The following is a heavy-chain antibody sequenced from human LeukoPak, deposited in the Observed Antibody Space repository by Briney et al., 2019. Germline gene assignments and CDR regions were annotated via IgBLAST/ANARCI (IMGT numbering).Heavy chain of an antibody. CDR1: RFTVITNY. J-gene: IGHJ4*02. Sequence: HPGGSLRLSCAASRFTVITNYMSWVRQAPGKGLEWVSVIYSDGSTYYADSVKGRFTTSRDNAKNSLYLQMNSLRVEDTALYYCARDELYSSGWSNYWGQGTLVTVSS. D-gene: IGHD6-19*01. CDR3: ARDELYSSGWSNY. CDR2: IYSDGST. V-gene: IGHV3-66*01.